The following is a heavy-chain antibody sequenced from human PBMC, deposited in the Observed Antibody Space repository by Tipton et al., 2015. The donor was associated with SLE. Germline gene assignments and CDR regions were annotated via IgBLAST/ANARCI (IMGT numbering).Heavy chain of an antibody. CDR1: GGSINSGY. CDR2: IYSGGGF. J-gene: IGHJ6*02. D-gene: IGHD3-10*01. V-gene: IGHV4-4*07. CDR3: ATSDFYGSGQGLDV. Sequence: TLSLTCTVSGGSINSGYWSWIRQPAGKGLEWIGRIYSGGGFYYNPSLKSRVTMSVDKSTNRFSLKVTSVTAADTAVYYCATSDFYGSGQGLDVWGQGTTVTVSS.